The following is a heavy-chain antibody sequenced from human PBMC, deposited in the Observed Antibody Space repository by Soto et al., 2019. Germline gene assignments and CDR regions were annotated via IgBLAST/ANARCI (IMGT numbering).Heavy chain of an antibody. CDR3: AKDTVLRYFDWLSGYFDY. CDR1: GFTFSNYD. J-gene: IGHJ4*02. D-gene: IGHD3-9*01. V-gene: IGHV3-23*01. CDR2: ISGSGGST. Sequence: GGSLRLSCAASGFTFSNYDMSWVRQAPGKGLEWVSAISGSGGSTYYADSVKGRFTISRDNSKNTLYLQMNSLRAEDTAVYYCAKDTVLRYFDWLSGYFDYWGQGTLVTVSS.